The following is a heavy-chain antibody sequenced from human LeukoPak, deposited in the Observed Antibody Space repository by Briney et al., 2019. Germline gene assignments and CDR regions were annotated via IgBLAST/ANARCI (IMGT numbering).Heavy chain of an antibody. J-gene: IGHJ3*02. Sequence: SETLSLTCTVSDASISGHYLTWIRQPPGKGLEWIGYISYIGSTNYNPSLKSRVTISVDTSKNQFSLKLSSVTAADTAAYYCARDKISINAFDMWGQETMVTVSS. CDR1: DASISGHY. D-gene: IGHD1-14*01. CDR3: ARDKISINAFDM. V-gene: IGHV4-59*11. CDR2: ISYIGST.